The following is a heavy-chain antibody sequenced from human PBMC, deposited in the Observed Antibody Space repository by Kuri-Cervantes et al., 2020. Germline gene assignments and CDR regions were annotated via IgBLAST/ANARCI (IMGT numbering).Heavy chain of an antibody. Sequence: ASVKVSCKASGGTFSSYAISWVRQAPGQGLEWMGGIIPIFGTANYAQKFQGRVTITADESTSTAYMELSSLRSEDTAVYYCARVKSSITMVQGVIITSSPHYYMDVWGKGTTVTVSS. J-gene: IGHJ6*03. CDR1: GGTFSSYA. D-gene: IGHD3-10*01. CDR2: IIPIFGTA. CDR3: ARVKSSITMVQGVIITSSPHYYMDV. V-gene: IGHV1-69*13.